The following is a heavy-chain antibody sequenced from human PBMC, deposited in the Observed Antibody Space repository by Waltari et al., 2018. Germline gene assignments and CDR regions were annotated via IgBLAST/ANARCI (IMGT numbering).Heavy chain of an antibody. CDR1: GYTFTGYE. J-gene: IGHJ5*02. CDR2: INPNSGGT. CDR3: ATITSGDWFDP. Sequence: QVQLVQSGAGVQKPGASVKVSCKASGYTFTGYEMHGVRQAPGQGLEWMGRINPNSGGTNYAQKFQGRVTMTRDTSISTAYMELSRLRSDDTAVYYCATITSGDWFDPWGQGTLVTVSS. V-gene: IGHV1-2*06. D-gene: IGHD1-20*01.